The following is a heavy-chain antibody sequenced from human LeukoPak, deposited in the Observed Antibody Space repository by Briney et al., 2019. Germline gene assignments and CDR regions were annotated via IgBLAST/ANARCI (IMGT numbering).Heavy chain of an antibody. D-gene: IGHD6-19*01. J-gene: IGHJ3*02. CDR2: ISAYNGNT. V-gene: IGHV1-18*01. CDR3: ARDLAAVAAQQGAFDI. Sequence: GSSVKVSCKASGGTFSSYAISWVRQAPGQGLEWMGWISAYNGNTNYAQKLQGRVTMTTDTSTSTAYMELRSLRSDDTAVYYCARDLAAVAAQQGAFDIWGQGTMVTVSS. CDR1: GGTFSSYA.